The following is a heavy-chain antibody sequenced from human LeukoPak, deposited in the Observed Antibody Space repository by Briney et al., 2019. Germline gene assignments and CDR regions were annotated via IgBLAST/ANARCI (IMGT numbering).Heavy chain of an antibody. CDR3: ARDWQHMATVIYYFDY. V-gene: IGHV3-33*02. Sequence: GRSLRLSCAASGFTFSSYGMHWVRQAPGKGREWVAVIWYDGSNKYYADSAKGRFTISRDNSKNTLFLQMDSLRAEDTAVYYCARDWQHMATVIYYFDYWGQGTLVTVSS. D-gene: IGHD4-17*01. CDR2: IWYDGSNK. CDR1: GFTFSSYG. J-gene: IGHJ4*02.